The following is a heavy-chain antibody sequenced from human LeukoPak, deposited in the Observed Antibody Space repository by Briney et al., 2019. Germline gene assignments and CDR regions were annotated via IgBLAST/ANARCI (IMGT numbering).Heavy chain of an antibody. J-gene: IGHJ4*02. V-gene: IGHV4-4*02. CDR2: IYHSGST. CDR1: GGSISSSNW. CDR3: ARHLYDSSGYYGY. Sequence: PSETLSLTCAVSGGSISSSNWWSWVRQPPGKGLEWIGEIYHSGSTNYNPSLKSRVTISVDKSKNQFSLKLSSVTAADTAVYYCARHLYDSSGYYGYWGQGTLVTVSS. D-gene: IGHD3-22*01.